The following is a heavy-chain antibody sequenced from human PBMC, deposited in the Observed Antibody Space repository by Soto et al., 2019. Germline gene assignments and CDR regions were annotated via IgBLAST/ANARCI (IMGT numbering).Heavy chain of an antibody. D-gene: IGHD2-21*02. Sequence: GASVKVSCKASGGTFSSYAISWVRQAPGQGLEWMGGFIPIFGTANYAQNFQGRDTITADESTSTAYMGLSSLRSEDTAVYYFANSLVVTAMTPFDYWGQGTLVTVS. CDR2: FIPIFGTA. J-gene: IGHJ4*02. CDR3: ANSLVVTAMTPFDY. CDR1: GGTFSSYA. V-gene: IGHV1-69*13.